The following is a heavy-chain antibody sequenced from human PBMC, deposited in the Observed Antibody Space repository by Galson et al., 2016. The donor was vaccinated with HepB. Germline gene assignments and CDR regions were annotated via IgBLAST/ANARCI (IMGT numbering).Heavy chain of an antibody. CDR1: GSTFDDYG. J-gene: IGHJ4*02. V-gene: IGHV3-20*04. D-gene: IGHD4-17*01. CDR2: INWNGGST. CDR3: ARGMSHDYGVSADY. Sequence: SLRLSCAASGSTFDDYGLSWVRQAPGKGLEWVSGINWNGGSTGYADSVKGRFTISRDNAKNSLYLQMNSLRAEDTALYYCARGMSHDYGVSADYWGQGTLVTVSS.